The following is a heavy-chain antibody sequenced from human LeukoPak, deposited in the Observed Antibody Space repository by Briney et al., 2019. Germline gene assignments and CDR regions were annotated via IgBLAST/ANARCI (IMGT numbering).Heavy chain of an antibody. CDR3: ARRRRIGAAGGDGMDV. D-gene: IGHD6-13*01. V-gene: IGHV4-4*09. Sequence: PSETLSLTCTVSGGSMSNYYWTWIRQPPGQGLEWIGYTYNSGRTNYNPSLKSRVTISADTSKNQFSLKLDSVTAADTANYYCARRRRIGAAGGDGMDVWAKGPRSPSP. CDR2: TYNSGRT. J-gene: IGHJ6*02. CDR1: GGSMSNYY.